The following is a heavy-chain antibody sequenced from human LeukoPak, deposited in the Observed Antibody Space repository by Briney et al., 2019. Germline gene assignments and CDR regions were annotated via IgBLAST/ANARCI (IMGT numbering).Heavy chain of an antibody. CDR2: ISSSGSTI. Sequence: PGGSLRLSCAASGFTFSDYYMSWIRQAPGKGLEWVSYISSSGSTIYYADSVKGRFTISRDNAKNSLYLQMNSLRAEDTAVYYCARDRRGYYDILTGYDPYYMDVWGKGTTVTISS. D-gene: IGHD3-9*01. V-gene: IGHV3-11*01. CDR3: ARDRRGYYDILTGYDPYYMDV. J-gene: IGHJ6*03. CDR1: GFTFSDYY.